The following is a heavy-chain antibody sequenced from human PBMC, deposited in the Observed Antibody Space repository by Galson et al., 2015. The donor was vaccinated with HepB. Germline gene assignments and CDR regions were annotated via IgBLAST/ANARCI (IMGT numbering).Heavy chain of an antibody. J-gene: IGHJ5*02. CDR1: GYIFTDYG. CDR3: ARTPNHGSGSYHNVWFDP. D-gene: IGHD3-10*01. Sequence: SVKVSCKASGYIFTDYGINWVRQAPGQGVEWMGWVNTNTGNPTCAQGFAGRFVFSLDTSVSTTYLQISSLKADDTAVYYCARTPNHGSGSYHNVWFDPWGQGTLVTVSS. CDR2: VNTNTGNP. V-gene: IGHV7-4-1*02.